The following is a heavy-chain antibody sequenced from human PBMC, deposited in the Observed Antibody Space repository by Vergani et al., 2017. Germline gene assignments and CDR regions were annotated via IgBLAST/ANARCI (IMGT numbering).Heavy chain of an antibody. V-gene: IGHV3-73*02. CDR3: TRGYCSGGSCYLDY. J-gene: IGHJ4*02. CDR1: GFTFSGSA. D-gene: IGHD2-15*01. Sequence: EVQLVESGGGLVQPGGSLKLSCAASGFTFSGSAMHWVRQASGKGLEWVGRIRSKANSYATAYAASVKGRFTISRDVSKNTAFLQMNSLKTEDTAVYYCTRGYCSGGSCYLDYWGQGTLVTVSS. CDR2: IRSKANSYAT.